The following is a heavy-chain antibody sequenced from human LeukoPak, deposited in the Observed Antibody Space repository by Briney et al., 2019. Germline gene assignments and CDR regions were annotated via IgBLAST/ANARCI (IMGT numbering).Heavy chain of an antibody. CDR3: ASIRKVWFGELSEP. CDR2: FDPEDGET. CDR1: GYTLTELS. Sequence: ASVKVSCKVSGYTLTELSMHWVRQAPGKGLEWMGGFDPEDGETIYAQKFQGRVTMTEDTSTDTAYMELSSLRSEDTAVYYCASIRKVWFGELSEPWGQGTLVTVSS. V-gene: IGHV1-24*01. J-gene: IGHJ5*02. D-gene: IGHD3-10*01.